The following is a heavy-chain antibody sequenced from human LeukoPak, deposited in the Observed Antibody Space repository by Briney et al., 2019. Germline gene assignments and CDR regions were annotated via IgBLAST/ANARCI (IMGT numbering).Heavy chain of an antibody. V-gene: IGHV3-7*01. D-gene: IGHD2-21*02. CDR2: IIQDGSEQ. Sequence: PGGSLRLSCAASGFTSSSYAMSWVRQAPGKGLEWVAQIIQDGSEQYYVDSVRGRFTISRDNAKTSVYLQMDSLSAEDTAVYYCVREQWWRLGYWGQGTLVTVSS. CDR3: VREQWWRLGY. CDR1: GFTSSSYA. J-gene: IGHJ4*02.